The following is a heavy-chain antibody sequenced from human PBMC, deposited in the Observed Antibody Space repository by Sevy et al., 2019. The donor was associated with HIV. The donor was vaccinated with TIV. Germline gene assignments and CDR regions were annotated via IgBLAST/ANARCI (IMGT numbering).Heavy chain of an antibody. CDR2: ISGGGTYI. V-gene: IGHV3-21*01. CDR3: ARGTHDYGDYDRDAFDI. J-gene: IGHJ3*02. D-gene: IGHD4-17*01. Sequence: GGSLRLSCATSEFTFSSYSMNWVRQAPGNGLEWVSSISGGGTYIYYADSVKGRFTISRDNAKNSLSVQMNSLRAEDTAVYYCARGTHDYGDYDRDAFDIWGQGTMVTVSS. CDR1: EFTFSSYS.